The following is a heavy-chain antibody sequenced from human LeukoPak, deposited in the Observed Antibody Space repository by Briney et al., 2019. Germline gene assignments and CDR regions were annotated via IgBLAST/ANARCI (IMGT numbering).Heavy chain of an antibody. Sequence: RGSLRLSCAASGFTFSRYAMNWVRQAPGKGLEWVSLISGSGDSTDYADSVKGRFTISRDNSKNTLYLQINSLRADDTAVYYCAKRAVAGTGRGFDIWGQGTLVTVSS. D-gene: IGHD6-19*01. CDR3: AKRAVAGTGRGFDI. V-gene: IGHV3-23*01. CDR2: ISGSGDST. J-gene: IGHJ3*02. CDR1: GFTFSRYA.